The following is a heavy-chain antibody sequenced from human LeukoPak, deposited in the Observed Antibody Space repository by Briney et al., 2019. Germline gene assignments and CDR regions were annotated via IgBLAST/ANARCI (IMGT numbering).Heavy chain of an antibody. D-gene: IGHD5-18*01. CDR1: GYTFTSYY. J-gene: IGHJ6*02. CDR2: INPSDGSK. Sequence: ASVKVSCKASGYTFTSYYMHWVRQAPGQGLEWMGIINPSDGSKRYAQKFQGRVTMTRDTSTSTVYMELSSLSDKGARVCYCARDGGYSPKCYYGMDVWGQGTTVTVSS. CDR3: ARDGGYSPKCYYGMDV. V-gene: IGHV1-46*01.